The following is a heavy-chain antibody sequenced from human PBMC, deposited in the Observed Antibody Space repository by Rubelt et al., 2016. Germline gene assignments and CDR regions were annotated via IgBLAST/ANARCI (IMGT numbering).Heavy chain of an antibody. V-gene: IGHV4-38-2*02. CDR3: ARRRDGYNYGFDY. D-gene: IGHD5-24*01. CDR1: GYSISSGYY. CDR2: IYYSGST. Sequence: QVQLQESGPGLVKPSETLSLTCTVSGYSISSGYYWGWIRQPPGKGLEWIGSIYYSGSTYYNPSLRSRVTISVDTSKNQFSLKLSSVTAADTAVYYCARRRDGYNYGFDYWGQGTLVTVSS. J-gene: IGHJ4*02.